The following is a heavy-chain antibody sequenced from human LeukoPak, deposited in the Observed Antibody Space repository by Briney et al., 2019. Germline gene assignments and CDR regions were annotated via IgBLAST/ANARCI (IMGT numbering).Heavy chain of an antibody. V-gene: IGHV3-48*03. CDR3: AREEGFELLWFGEKGAFDI. CDR1: GFTFSSYE. CDR2: ISSSGSTI. D-gene: IGHD3-10*01. Sequence: GGSLRLSCAASGFTFSSYEMNWVRQAPGKGLEWVSYISSSGSTIYYADSVKGRFTISRDNAKNSLYLQMNSLRAEDTAVYYCAREEGFELLWFGEKGAFDIWGQGTMVTVSS. J-gene: IGHJ3*02.